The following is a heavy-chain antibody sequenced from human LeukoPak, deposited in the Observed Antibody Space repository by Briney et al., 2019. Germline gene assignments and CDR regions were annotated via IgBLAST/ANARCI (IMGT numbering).Heavy chain of an antibody. Sequence: GGSLRLSCAASGFTFSSYAMSWVRQAPGGGLEWVSGIPGSGVDTFYADSVKGRFTISRDNSKNTLFPQMNSLRAEDTAVYYCAKEVGMYGTPTLDFWGQGTVVTVSS. J-gene: IGHJ4*02. CDR3: AKEVGMYGTPTLDF. CDR2: IPGSGVDT. V-gene: IGHV3-23*01. D-gene: IGHD1/OR15-1a*01. CDR1: GFTFSSYA.